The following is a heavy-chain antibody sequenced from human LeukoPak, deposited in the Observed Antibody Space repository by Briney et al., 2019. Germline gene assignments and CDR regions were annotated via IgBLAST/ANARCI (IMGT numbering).Heavy chain of an antibody. CDR2: INPSGGST. CDR3: ARKAGGSYRLDY. Sequence: ASVKVSCKASGYTFTYYYMHWVRQAPGQGLEWMGIINPSGGSTSYTQKFQGRVTMTRDTSTSTVYMELSSLRSEDTAVYYCARKAGGSYRLDYWGQGTLVTVSS. D-gene: IGHD1-26*01. J-gene: IGHJ4*02. CDR1: GYTFTYYY. V-gene: IGHV1-46*01.